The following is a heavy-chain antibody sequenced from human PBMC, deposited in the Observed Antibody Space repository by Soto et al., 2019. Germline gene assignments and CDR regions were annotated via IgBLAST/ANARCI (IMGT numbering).Heavy chain of an antibody. V-gene: IGHV3-9*01. CDR2: ISWNGGNI. Sequence: SLRLSCAASGFTFGDYGIHWVRQVPGKGLEWVSGISWNGGNIDYADSVKGRFTISRDNARNSLYLQMNSLRPEDTAFYYCAKDMAGTTGGFDFWGQGTMVTVSS. D-gene: IGHD1-1*01. CDR3: AKDMAGTTGGFDF. CDR1: GFTFGDYG. J-gene: IGHJ3*01.